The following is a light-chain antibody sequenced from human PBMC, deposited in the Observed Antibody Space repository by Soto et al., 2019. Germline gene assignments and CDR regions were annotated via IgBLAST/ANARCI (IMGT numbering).Light chain of an antibody. CDR2: DAS. Sequence: ILFEHSAGTLFLSNGGRATLFFRASQSISSYLAWYQQKPDQAPRLLIYDASNRATGIPARFSGSGSGTDFTLTISSLEPEDFAVYYCHQRSTWPFTFGPGTRWIS. J-gene: IGKJ3*01. CDR1: QSISSY. V-gene: IGKV3-11*01. CDR3: HQRSTWPFT.